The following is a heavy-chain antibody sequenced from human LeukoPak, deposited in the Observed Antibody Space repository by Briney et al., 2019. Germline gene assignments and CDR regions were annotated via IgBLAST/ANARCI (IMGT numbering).Heavy chain of an antibody. CDR3: ARGGSYLMRLDY. CDR1: GFTFSSNW. V-gene: IGHV3-7*01. Sequence: GGSLRLSCAASGFTFSSNWMSWVRQAPGKGLKWVANIKQDGSDKYYVDSVKGRFTISRDNAKNSLYLQMNSLRAEDTAVYYCARGGSYLMRLDYWGQGTLVTVSS. CDR2: IKQDGSDK. D-gene: IGHD1-26*01. J-gene: IGHJ4*02.